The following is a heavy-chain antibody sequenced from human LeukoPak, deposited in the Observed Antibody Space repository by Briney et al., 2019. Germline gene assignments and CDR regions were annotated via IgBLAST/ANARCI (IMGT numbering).Heavy chain of an antibody. V-gene: IGHV4-59*04. Sequence: SETLSLTCTVSGGSISSYYWSWIRQPAGKGLEWIGTIYYRGITYYNPSLKSRVTISVDTSKNQFSLKLSSVTAADTAIYYCAKHYMGSSYNRGLDYWGQGTLVTVSS. J-gene: IGHJ4*02. CDR2: IYYRGIT. CDR1: GGSISSYY. D-gene: IGHD3-10*01. CDR3: AKHYMGSSYNRGLDY.